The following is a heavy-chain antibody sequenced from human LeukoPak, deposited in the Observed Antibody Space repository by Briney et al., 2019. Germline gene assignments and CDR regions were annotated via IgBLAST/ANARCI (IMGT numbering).Heavy chain of an antibody. CDR1: GFTVSNNY. D-gene: IGHD6-19*01. CDR2: IYGGRNNT. J-gene: IGHJ4*02. CDR3: AREFRQTYNSGWSLDY. V-gene: IGHV3-53*01. Sequence: PGGSLRLSCSVSGFTVSNNYMSWVRQAPGKGLEWVSVIYGGRNNTHYADSVRGRFTISRDNSKNTVYLQMNSLRAEDTAAYYCAREFRQTYNSGWSLDYWGQATLVTVSS.